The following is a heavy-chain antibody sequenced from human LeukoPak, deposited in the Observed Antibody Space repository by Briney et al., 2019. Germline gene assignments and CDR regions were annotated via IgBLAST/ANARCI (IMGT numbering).Heavy chain of an antibody. J-gene: IGHJ2*01. V-gene: IGHV3-53*01. CDR1: GFTVSSYY. CDR2: IYSGGST. CDR3: ARDRASAWYFDL. D-gene: IGHD3-10*01. Sequence: PGGSLRLSCAASGFTVSSYYMSCVRQAPGKGLEWVSVIYSGGSTYYADSVKGRFTLSRDNSKNTLYLQMNSLRAEDTAVYYCARDRASAWYFDLSGRGTLVTVSS.